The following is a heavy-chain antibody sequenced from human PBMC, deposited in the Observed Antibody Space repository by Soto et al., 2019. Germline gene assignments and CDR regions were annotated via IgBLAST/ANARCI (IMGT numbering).Heavy chain of an antibody. V-gene: IGHV4-31*03. D-gene: IGHD2-2*01. Sequence: TLSLTCTVSGGSISSGGYYWSWIRQHPGKGLEWIGYIYYSGSTYYNPSLKSRVTISVDTSKNQFSLKLSSVTAADTAVYYCEREKYCSSTSCYVDYWGQGTLVTVYS. J-gene: IGHJ4*02. CDR1: GGSISSGGYY. CDR3: EREKYCSSTSCYVDY. CDR2: IYYSGST.